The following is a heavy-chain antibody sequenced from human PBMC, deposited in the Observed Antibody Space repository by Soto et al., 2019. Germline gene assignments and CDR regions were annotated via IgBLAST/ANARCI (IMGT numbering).Heavy chain of an antibody. Sequence: SETLSLTCPVSGGSISSYCWSWIRQPPGKGLEWIGYIYYSGSTNYNPSLKSRVTISVDTSKNQFSLKLSSVTAADTAVYYCASSYSSSWYRGVNYYYGMDVWGQGTTVTVSS. D-gene: IGHD6-13*01. CDR3: ASSYSSSWYRGVNYYYGMDV. CDR2: IYYSGST. V-gene: IGHV4-59*01. CDR1: GGSISSYC. J-gene: IGHJ6*02.